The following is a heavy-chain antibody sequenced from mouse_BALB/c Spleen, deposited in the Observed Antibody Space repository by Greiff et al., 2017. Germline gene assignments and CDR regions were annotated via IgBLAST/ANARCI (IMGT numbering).Heavy chain of an antibody. D-gene: IGHD2-1*01. J-gene: IGHJ3*01. V-gene: IGHV5-17*02. Sequence: EVQVVESGGGLVQPGGSRKLSCAASGFTFSSFGMHWVRQAPEKGLEWVAYISSGSSTIYYADTVKGRFTISRDNPKNTLFLQMTSLRSEDTAMYYCARSNYGNSFAYWGQGTLVTVSA. CDR1: GFTFSSFG. CDR3: ARSNYGNSFAY. CDR2: ISSGSSTI.